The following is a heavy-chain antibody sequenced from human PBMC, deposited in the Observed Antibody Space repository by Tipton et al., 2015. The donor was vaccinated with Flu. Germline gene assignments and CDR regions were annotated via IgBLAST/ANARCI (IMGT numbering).Heavy chain of an antibody. CDR2: IYPGDSDT. Sequence: QLVQSGAEVKKPGESLKISCKGSGYNFTNYWIAWVRQMPGKGPEWMGIIYPGDSDTRYSPSFQGQVTISADKSITTAYLQWSSLKASDTAMYYCARLQYSDSVFDPWGQGTLVTVSS. D-gene: IGHD5-12*01. CDR3: ARLQYSDSVFDP. CDR1: GYNFTNYW. V-gene: IGHV5-51*01. J-gene: IGHJ5*02.